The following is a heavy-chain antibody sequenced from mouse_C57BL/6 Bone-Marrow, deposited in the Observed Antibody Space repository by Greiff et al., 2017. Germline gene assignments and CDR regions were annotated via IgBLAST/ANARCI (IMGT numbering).Heavy chain of an antibody. D-gene: IGHD2-3*01. V-gene: IGHV5-4*03. CDR1: GFTFSSYA. Sequence: EVMLVESGGGLVKPGGSLKLSCAASGFTFSSYAMSWVRPTPEKRLEWVATISAGGSYTYYPDNVKGRFTISRDNAKNNLYLQMSHLKSEDTAMYYCARGDGCTYAMDYWGQGTSVTVSS. CDR2: ISAGGSYT. J-gene: IGHJ4*01. CDR3: ARGDGCTYAMDY.